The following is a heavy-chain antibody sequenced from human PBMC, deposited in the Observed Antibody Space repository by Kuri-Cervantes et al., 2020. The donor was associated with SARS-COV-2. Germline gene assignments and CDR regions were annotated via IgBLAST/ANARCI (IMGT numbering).Heavy chain of an antibody. D-gene: IGHD3-10*01. CDR2: IYTSGST. CDR3: ARGRSARSLYGSGGDFDY. CDR1: GGSISSGSYY. J-gene: IGHJ4*02. Sequence: SETLSLTCTVSGGSISSGSYYWSWIRQPAGKGLEWIGRIYTSGSTNYNPSLKSRVTISVDTSKNQFSLKLSSVTAADTAVYYCARGRSARSLYGSGGDFDYWGQGTLVTVSS. V-gene: IGHV4-61*02.